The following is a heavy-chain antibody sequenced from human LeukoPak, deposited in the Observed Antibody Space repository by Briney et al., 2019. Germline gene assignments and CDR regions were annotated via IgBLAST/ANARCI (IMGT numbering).Heavy chain of an antibody. V-gene: IGHV4-39*01. CDR2: IYYSGST. CDR3: ARHRADRPPKLKLAYYFDY. Sequence: SETLSLTCTVSGGSISSSSYYWGWIRQPPGKGLEWIGSIYYSGSTYYNPSLKSRVTIPVDTSKNQFSLKLSSVTAADTAVYYCARHRADRPPKLKLAYYFDYWGQGTLVTVSS. J-gene: IGHJ4*02. D-gene: IGHD1-1*01. CDR1: GGSISSSSYY.